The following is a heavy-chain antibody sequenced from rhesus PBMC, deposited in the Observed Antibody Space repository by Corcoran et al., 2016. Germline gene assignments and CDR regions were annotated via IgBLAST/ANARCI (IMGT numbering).Heavy chain of an antibody. V-gene: IGHV3-110*01. CDR2: IRQPSGSNT. J-gene: IGHJ5-2*02. CDR1: VFTFIDFW. D-gene: IGHD6-25*01. CDR3: ARHLAAARNSLDV. Sequence: EGRLVGFGGGLVSPGGPCRLPCLASVFTFIDFWMAGAGRLPGRGLEWVSSIRQPSGSNTYYLDPVKGRFTISRDNAKNTLYLQMNSLRAEDTAVYYCARHLAAARNSLDVWGRGVLVTVSS.